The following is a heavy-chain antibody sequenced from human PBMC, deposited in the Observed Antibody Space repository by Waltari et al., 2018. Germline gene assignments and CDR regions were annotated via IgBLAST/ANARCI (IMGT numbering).Heavy chain of an antibody. J-gene: IGHJ5*02. Sequence: QVTLRESGPALVKPTQTLPLTCTFSGFSLRPSGMCVSWIRPPPGKALAWLALFDWDDDKYYSTSLKTRLTISKDTSKNQVVLTMTNMDPVDTATYYCARIRGDWFDPWGQGTLVTVSS. CDR1: GFSLRPSGMC. V-gene: IGHV2-70*01. CDR2: FDWDDDK. CDR3: ARIRGDWFDP.